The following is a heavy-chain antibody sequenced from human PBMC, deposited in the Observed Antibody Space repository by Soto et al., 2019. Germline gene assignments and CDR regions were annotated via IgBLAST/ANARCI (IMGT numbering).Heavy chain of an antibody. V-gene: IGHV3-30-3*01. D-gene: IGHD1-7*01. CDR1: GFTFSSYA. CDR2: ISYDGSNK. CDR3: ARDTPPELACFDY. Sequence: GGSLRLSCAASGFTFSSYAMHWVRQAPGKGLEWVAVISYDGSNKYYADSVKGRFTISRDNSKNTLYLQMNSLRAEDTAVYYCARDTPPELACFDYWGQGTLVTVSS. J-gene: IGHJ4*02.